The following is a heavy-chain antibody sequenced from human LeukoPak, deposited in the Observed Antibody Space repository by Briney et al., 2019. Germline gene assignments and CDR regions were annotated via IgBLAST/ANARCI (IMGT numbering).Heavy chain of an antibody. V-gene: IGHV3-7*01. J-gene: IGHJ4*02. D-gene: IGHD6-13*01. CDR3: ARDPGYSSSWYYFDY. Sequence: GGSLRLSCAASGFTFSSYWMSWVRQAPGKGLEWVANIKQDGSEKYYVDSVKGRFTISRDNAKNSLYLQMNSLRAEDTAVYYCARDPGYSSSWYYFDYWGQGTLVTVSS. CDR1: GFTFSSYW. CDR2: IKQDGSEK.